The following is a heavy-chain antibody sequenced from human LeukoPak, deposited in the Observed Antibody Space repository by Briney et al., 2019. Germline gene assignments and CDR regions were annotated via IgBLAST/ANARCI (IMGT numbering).Heavy chain of an antibody. CDR2: IKQDGSEK. Sequence: GGSLRLSCAASGFTFSSYWMSWVRQAPGKGLEWVANIKQDGSEKYYVNSVKGRFTISRDNAKNSLYLQMNSLRAEDTALYYCAKDAYDSSGYYWFDYWGQGTLVTVSS. D-gene: IGHD3-22*01. J-gene: IGHJ4*02. CDR3: AKDAYDSSGYYWFDY. V-gene: IGHV3-7*03. CDR1: GFTFSSYW.